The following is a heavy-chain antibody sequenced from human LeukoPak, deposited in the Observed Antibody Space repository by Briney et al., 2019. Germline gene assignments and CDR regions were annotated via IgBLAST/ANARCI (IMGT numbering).Heavy chain of an antibody. CDR3: AKGSTSKTVWFGELLPTPFDY. CDR1: GFTFSSYA. V-gene: IGHV3-30-3*01. Sequence: GGSLRLSCAASGFTFSSYAMHWVRQAPGKGLEWVAVISYDGSNKYYADSVKGRFTISRDNSKNTLYLQMNSLRAEDTAVYYCAKGSTSKTVWFGELLPTPFDYWGQGTLVTVSS. J-gene: IGHJ4*02. D-gene: IGHD3-10*01. CDR2: ISYDGSNK.